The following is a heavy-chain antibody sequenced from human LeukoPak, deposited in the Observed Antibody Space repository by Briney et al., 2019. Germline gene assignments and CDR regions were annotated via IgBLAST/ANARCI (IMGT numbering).Heavy chain of an antibody. CDR1: GGSMNTYY. Sequence: HSETLSLTCSVSGGSMNTYYWTWIRQPAGKGLEWIGRVYTSGYTKYNPSLQSRVTMSVDTSKKHLSLMLTSLTAADTAVYYCARETLVGTTNHFDYWGRGTLVTVSS. D-gene: IGHD1-26*01. CDR2: VYTSGYT. J-gene: IGHJ4*02. CDR3: ARETLVGTTNHFDY. V-gene: IGHV4-4*07.